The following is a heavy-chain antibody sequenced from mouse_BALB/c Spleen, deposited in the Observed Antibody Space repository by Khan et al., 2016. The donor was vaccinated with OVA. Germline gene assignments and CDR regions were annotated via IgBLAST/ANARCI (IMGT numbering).Heavy chain of an antibody. J-gene: IGHJ2*01. Sequence: QVQLQQSGPELVRPGVSVKISCKGSGYTFTDYAMHWVKQSHAKSLEWIGLISPYSGNTNYKQKFKGKATMTVDKSSSTAYMELARLTSEDSAIDYCTRPAYDGYYDYWGQGTTLTVSS. CDR3: TRPAYDGYYDY. D-gene: IGHD2-3*01. CDR2: ISPYSGNT. CDR1: GYTFTDYA. V-gene: IGHV1S137*01.